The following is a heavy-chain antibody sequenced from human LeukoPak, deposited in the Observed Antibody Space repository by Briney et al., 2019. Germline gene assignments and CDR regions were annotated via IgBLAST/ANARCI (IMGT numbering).Heavy chain of an antibody. D-gene: IGHD2-2*01. CDR2: INHSGST. CDR3: ARDCSSTSCYFYYYGMDV. Sequence: SETLSLTCAVYGGPFSGYYWSWIRQPSGKGLEWFGEINHSGSTKYNPSLKSRVTISVDTSKNQFSLKLSSVTAADTAVYYCARDCSSTSCYFYYYGMDVWGKGTTVTVSS. CDR1: GGPFSGYY. J-gene: IGHJ6*04. V-gene: IGHV4-34*01.